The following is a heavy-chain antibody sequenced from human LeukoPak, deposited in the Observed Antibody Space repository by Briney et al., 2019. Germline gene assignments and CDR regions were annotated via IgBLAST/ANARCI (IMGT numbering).Heavy chain of an antibody. CDR1: GYTFTSYY. CDR3: ARAAGEYCSSTSCTHFDY. CDR2: INPSGGST. D-gene: IGHD2-2*01. J-gene: IGHJ4*02. Sequence: ASVKVSCKASGYTFTSYYMHWVRQAPGQGLEWMGIINPSGGSTSYAQKFQGRVTMTRDMSTSTVYMELSSLRSEDTAVYYCARAAGEYCSSTSCTHFDYWGQGTLVTVSS. V-gene: IGHV1-46*01.